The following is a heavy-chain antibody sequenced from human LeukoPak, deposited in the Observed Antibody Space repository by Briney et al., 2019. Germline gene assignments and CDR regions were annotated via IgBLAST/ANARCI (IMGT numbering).Heavy chain of an antibody. CDR2: MNPNSGNT. V-gene: IGHV1-8*02. Sequence: ASVKVSCKASGYTFTGYYMHWVRQATGQGLEWMGWMNPNSGNTGYAQKFQGRVTMTRNTSISTAYMELSSLRSEDTAVYYCARTLGGYGDYPEYFQHWGQGTLVTVSS. CDR3: ARTLGGYGDYPEYFQH. J-gene: IGHJ1*01. D-gene: IGHD4-17*01. CDR1: GYTFTGYY.